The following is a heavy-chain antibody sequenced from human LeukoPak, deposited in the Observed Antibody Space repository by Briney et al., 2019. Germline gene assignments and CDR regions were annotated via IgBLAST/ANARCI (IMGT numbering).Heavy chain of an antibody. CDR1: GYSFTNYW. V-gene: IGHV5-51*01. J-gene: IGHJ6*04. D-gene: IGHD3-22*01. CDR3: ARSSLPYSYDSSGFHYSMDV. CDR2: IYPGDSDT. Sequence: GESLKISCKGSGYSFTNYWIGWVRQMPGKGLEWMGIIYPGDSDTIYSPSFQGQVTISADKSINTAYLQWSSLKASDTAMYYCARSSLPYSYDSSGFHYSMDVWGKGTTVTVSS.